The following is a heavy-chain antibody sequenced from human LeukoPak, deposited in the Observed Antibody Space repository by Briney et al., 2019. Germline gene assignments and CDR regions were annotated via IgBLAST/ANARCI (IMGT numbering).Heavy chain of an antibody. CDR1: GFTFSSYG. CDR2: ISGSGSST. CDR3: AKDRHAPGRYCSSTICFPFDP. D-gene: IGHD2-2*01. Sequence: GGSLRLSCAASGFTFSSYGMSWVRQAPGKGLEWVSGISGSGSSTYYADSVKGRFTISRDNSKSTLYLQMNSLRAEDTAVYYCAKDRHAPGRYCSSTICFPFDPWGQGTLVTVSS. J-gene: IGHJ5*02. V-gene: IGHV3-23*01.